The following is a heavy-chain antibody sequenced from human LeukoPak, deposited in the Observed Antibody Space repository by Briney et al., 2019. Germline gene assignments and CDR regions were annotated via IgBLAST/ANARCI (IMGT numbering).Heavy chain of an antibody. J-gene: IGHJ3*02. CDR1: RFTLSDYY. Sequence: GGSLRLSPAAPRFTLSDYYMSWIPQAPGKGLERVSYISSSGSTIYYADSVKGRFTISRDNAKNSLYLQMNSLRAEDTAVYYCAREDYGDYSAFDIWGQGTMVTVSS. D-gene: IGHD4-17*01. CDR3: AREDYGDYSAFDI. V-gene: IGHV3-11*01. CDR2: ISSSGSTI.